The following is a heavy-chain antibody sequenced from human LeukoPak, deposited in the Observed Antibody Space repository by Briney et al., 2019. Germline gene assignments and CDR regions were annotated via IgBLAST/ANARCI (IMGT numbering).Heavy chain of an antibody. D-gene: IGHD1-26*01. J-gene: IGHJ4*02. CDR3: ARSWDARLNFDY. CDR1: GLTISRNY. CDR2: IYSGGTT. V-gene: IGHV3-66*02. Sequence: EGSLRLSCAASGLTISRNYMNWVRQAPGKGLEWVAVIYSGGTTYYADSVKGRLTISRDNSKNTLYLQMDSLRVEDTAVYYCARSWDARLNFDYWGQGTLVTVSS.